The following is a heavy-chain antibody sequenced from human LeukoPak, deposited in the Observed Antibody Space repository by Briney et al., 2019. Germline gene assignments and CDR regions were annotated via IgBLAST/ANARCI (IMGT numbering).Heavy chain of an antibody. J-gene: IGHJ4*02. Sequence: AGGSLRLSCAASGFTFSSYAMSWVRQAPGKGLDWVSGISVTGGTTYYADSVKGRFTISRDNSKNTLYLQINSLRAEDTAVYYCAKDSSLGPFIDYWGQGTLVTVSS. CDR2: ISVTGGTT. D-gene: IGHD7-27*01. CDR3: AKDSSLGPFIDY. V-gene: IGHV3-23*01. CDR1: GFTFSSYA.